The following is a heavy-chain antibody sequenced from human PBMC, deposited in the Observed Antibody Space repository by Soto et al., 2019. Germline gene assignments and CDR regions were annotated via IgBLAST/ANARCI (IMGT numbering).Heavy chain of an antibody. J-gene: IGHJ6*02. Sequence: PGESLKISCKGPGYSFTSYWIGWVRQMPGKGLEWMGIIYPGDSDTRYSPSFQGQVTISADKSISTAYLQWSSLKASDTAMYYCARIPESITIFEGMDVWGQGTTVTVSS. CDR1: GYSFTSYW. V-gene: IGHV5-51*01. D-gene: IGHD3-3*01. CDR3: ARIPESITIFEGMDV. CDR2: IYPGDSDT.